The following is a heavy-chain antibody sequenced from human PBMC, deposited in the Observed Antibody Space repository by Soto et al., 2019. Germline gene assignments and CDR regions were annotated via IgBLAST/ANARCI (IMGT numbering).Heavy chain of an antibody. J-gene: IGHJ4*02. CDR1: GFTFSSYG. CDR2: ISYDGTNT. Sequence: PGGSLRLSCAASGFTFSSYGMHWVRQAPGKGLEWVAFISYDGTNTYSAASVKGRFTISRDNSKNTLYLQMNSLRAEDTAVYYCARDGYENLWEYYFDHWGQGTLVTVSS. D-gene: IGHD6-13*01. CDR3: ARDGYENLWEYYFDH. V-gene: IGHV3-30*03.